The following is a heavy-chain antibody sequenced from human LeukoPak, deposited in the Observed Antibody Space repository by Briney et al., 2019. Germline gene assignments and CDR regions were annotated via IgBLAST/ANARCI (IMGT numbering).Heavy chain of an antibody. D-gene: IGHD2-2*02. Sequence: SVKVSCKASGRTFSSYAISWVRQAPGQGLEWMGGIIPIVGTANYAQKFQGRVTITTDESTSTAYMELSSLRSEDTAMYYCARDRDCSSTSCYKGGNWFDPWGQGTLVTVSS. CDR3: ARDRDCSSTSCYKGGNWFDP. CDR1: GRTFSSYA. V-gene: IGHV1-69*05. J-gene: IGHJ5*02. CDR2: IIPIVGTA.